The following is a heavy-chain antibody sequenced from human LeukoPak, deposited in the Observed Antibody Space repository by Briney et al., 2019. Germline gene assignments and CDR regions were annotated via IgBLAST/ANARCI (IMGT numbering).Heavy chain of an antibody. CDR1: GFTFDDCT. Sequence: GGSLRLSCAASGFTFDDCTMHWVRQAPGKGLEWVSLISWDGGSTYYADSVKGRFTISRDNSKNSLYLQMNSLRTEDTALYYCAKSQGELLCLDYWGQGTLVTVSS. V-gene: IGHV3-43*01. CDR2: ISWDGGST. J-gene: IGHJ4*02. CDR3: AKSQGELLCLDY. D-gene: IGHD2-2*01.